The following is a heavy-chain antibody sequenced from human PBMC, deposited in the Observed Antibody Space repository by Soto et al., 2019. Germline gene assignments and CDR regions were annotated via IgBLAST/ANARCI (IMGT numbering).Heavy chain of an antibody. J-gene: IGHJ6*03. CDR2: IYLSGST. D-gene: IGHD6-13*01. CDR1: GGSISNGGYY. CDR3: ARDGHPQQTNPRWGVGYMDV. Sequence: QLQLQESGPGLVKPSQTLPLTCAASGGSISNGGYYWSWIRQPPVKGLEWIGSIYLSGSTYYNPSMKQLVTLSVATRKTQSSLKLSSVTAAATAVNYCARDGHPQQTNPRWGVGYMDVWGKGTTVTVSS. V-gene: IGHV4-31*01.